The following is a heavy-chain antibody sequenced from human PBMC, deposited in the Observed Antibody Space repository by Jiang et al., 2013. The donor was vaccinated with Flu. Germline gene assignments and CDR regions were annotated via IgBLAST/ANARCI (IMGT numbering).Heavy chain of an antibody. D-gene: IGHD6-19*01. Sequence: SLTCTVSGGSISSSSYVLGLDPPAPRKGLEWIGSIYYSGSTYYNPSLKSRVTISVDTSKNQFSLKLSSVTAADTAVYYCARAGFGGSGWYDGSPFDYWGQGTLVTVSS. V-gene: IGHV4-39*07. CDR1: GGSISSSSYV. CDR3: ARAGFGGSGWYDGSPFDY. CDR2: IYYSGST. J-gene: IGHJ4*02.